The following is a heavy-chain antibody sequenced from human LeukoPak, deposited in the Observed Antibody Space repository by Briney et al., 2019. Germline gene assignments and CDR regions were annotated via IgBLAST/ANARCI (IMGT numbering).Heavy chain of an antibody. Sequence: GESLKISCKGSGYSFTSYWIGWVRQMPGKGLEWMGIIHPGDSETRYSPSFQGQVSISADKSITTAYLQWSSLKASDTAMYYCARQSRVSGSWYIIDYWGQGTPVTVSS. CDR2: IHPGDSET. J-gene: IGHJ4*02. D-gene: IGHD6-13*01. V-gene: IGHV5-51*01. CDR1: GYSFTSYW. CDR3: ARQSRVSGSWYIIDY.